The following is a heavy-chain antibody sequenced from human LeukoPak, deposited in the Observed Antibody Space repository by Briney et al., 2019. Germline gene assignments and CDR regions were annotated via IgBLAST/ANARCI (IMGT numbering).Heavy chain of an antibody. Sequence: GGSLRLSCAASGFTFSSYSMSWVRQAPGKGLEWVAVISYDGSNKYYADSVKGRFTISRDNSKNTLYLQMNSLRAEDTAVYYCAKVGVAAAVSGWFDPWGQGTLVTVSS. V-gene: IGHV3-30*18. CDR2: ISYDGSNK. CDR1: GFTFSSYS. D-gene: IGHD6-13*01. J-gene: IGHJ5*02. CDR3: AKVGVAAAVSGWFDP.